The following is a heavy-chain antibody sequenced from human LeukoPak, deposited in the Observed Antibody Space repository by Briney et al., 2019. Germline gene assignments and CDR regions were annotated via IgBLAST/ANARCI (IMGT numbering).Heavy chain of an antibody. D-gene: IGHD3-10*01. V-gene: IGHV4-39*07. CDR1: GGSISSSSYY. J-gene: IGHJ4*02. Sequence: PSETLSLTCTVSGGSISSSSYYWGWIRQPPGKGLEWTGSIYYSGSTYYNPSLKSQVTISVDTSKNQFSLKLSSVTAADTAVYYCARGEGSPGGYFDYWGQGTLVTVSS. CDR3: ARGEGSPGGYFDY. CDR2: IYYSGST.